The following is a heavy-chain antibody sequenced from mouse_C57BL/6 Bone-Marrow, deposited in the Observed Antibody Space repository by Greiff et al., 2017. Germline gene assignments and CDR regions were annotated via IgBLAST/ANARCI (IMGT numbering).Heavy chain of an antibody. CDR1: GYTFTSYW. D-gene: IGHD1-1*01. V-gene: IGHV1-53*01. CDR2: INPSNGGT. CDR3: AREYLLPAY. Sequence: QVQLLQPGTELVKPGASVKLSCTASGYTFTSYWMHWVQQRPGQGLEWLGNINPSNGGTNYNEKFKSKATRTVDKTSSTAYMQLSSLTSEDPAVYYCAREYLLPAYWGQGTLVTVSA. J-gene: IGHJ3*01.